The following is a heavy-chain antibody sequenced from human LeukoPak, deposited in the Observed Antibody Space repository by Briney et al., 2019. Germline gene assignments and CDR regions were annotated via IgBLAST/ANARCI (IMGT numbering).Heavy chain of an antibody. Sequence: ASVKVSCKASGYTFTGYYMHWVRQAPGQGLEWMGRINPNSGGTNFAQKFQGRVTMTRDTSINTVYMQLSRLRSDDTAVYYCARWEGIWFGDETDYGGQETLVTVSS. D-gene: IGHD3-10*01. CDR3: ARWEGIWFGDETDY. CDR2: INPNSGGT. V-gene: IGHV1-2*06. CDR1: GYTFTGYY. J-gene: IGHJ4*02.